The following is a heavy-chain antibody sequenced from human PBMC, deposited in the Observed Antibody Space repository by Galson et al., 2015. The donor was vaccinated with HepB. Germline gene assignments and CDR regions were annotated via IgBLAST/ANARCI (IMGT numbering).Heavy chain of an antibody. Sequence: SLRLSCAASGFTFSSCGMNWVRQAPGKGLEWVALIWPDGTYKNHRDSVKGRFTISRDNSKNTLYLQMNSLRVEDTAVYYCARGGDPYDFWSALDYWGQGTLVTVSS. D-gene: IGHD3-3*01. CDR1: GFTFSSCG. CDR2: IWPDGTYK. CDR3: ARGGDPYDFWSALDY. V-gene: IGHV3-33*08. J-gene: IGHJ4*02.